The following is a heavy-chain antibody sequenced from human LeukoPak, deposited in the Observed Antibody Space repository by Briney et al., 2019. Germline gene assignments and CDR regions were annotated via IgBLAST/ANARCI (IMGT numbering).Heavy chain of an antibody. CDR2: IYTSGST. CDR3: ARLYCSGGSCYGWFDP. Sequence: PSETLSLTCTVSGGSISSYYWSWIRQPAGKGLEWIGRIYTSGSTNYNPSLKSRVTMSVDTSKNQFFLKLSSVTAADTAVYYCARLYCSGGSCYGWFDPWGQGTLVTVSS. D-gene: IGHD2-15*01. V-gene: IGHV4-4*07. J-gene: IGHJ5*02. CDR1: GGSISSYY.